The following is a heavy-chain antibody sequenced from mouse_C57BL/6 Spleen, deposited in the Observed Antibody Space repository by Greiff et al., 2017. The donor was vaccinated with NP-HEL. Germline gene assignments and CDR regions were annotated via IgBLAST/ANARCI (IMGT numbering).Heavy chain of an antibody. Sequence: EVKLVESGGGLVQPGGSLSLSCAASGFTFTDYYMSWVRQPPGKALEWLGFIRNKANGYTTEYSASVKGRFTISRDNSQSILYLQMNALRAEDSATYYCARYRGSYDGFAYWGQGTLVTVSA. CDR2: IRNKANGYTT. J-gene: IGHJ3*01. V-gene: IGHV7-3*01. D-gene: IGHD2-12*01. CDR3: ARYRGSYDGFAY. CDR1: GFTFTDYY.